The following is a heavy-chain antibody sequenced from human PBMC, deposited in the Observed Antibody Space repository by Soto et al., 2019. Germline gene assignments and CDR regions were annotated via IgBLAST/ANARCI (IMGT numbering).Heavy chain of an antibody. Sequence: QVQLQESGPGLVKPSQTLSLTCTVSGGSISSGGYYWSWIRQHPGKGLEWIGYIYYSGSTYYNPSLKSRVTISVGTSKNQFSLKPSFVAAGGTAGDYWAARGAGGTFFDYWGQGTLVTVSS. CDR2: IYYSGST. D-gene: IGHD6-13*01. CDR1: GGSISSGGYY. CDR3: AARGAGGTFFDY. J-gene: IGHJ4*02. V-gene: IGHV4-31*03.